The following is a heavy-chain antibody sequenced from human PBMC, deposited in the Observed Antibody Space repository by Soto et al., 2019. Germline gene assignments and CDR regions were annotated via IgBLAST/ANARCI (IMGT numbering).Heavy chain of an antibody. CDR3: ASSEGDERQGYYYYGMDV. CDR2: IYSGGST. Sequence: EVQLVESGGGLIQPGGSLRLSCAASGFTVSSNYMSWVRQAPGKGLEWVSVIYSGGSTYYADSVKGRFTISRDNSKNTXXLQMNSLRAEDTAVYYCASSEGDERQGYYYYGMDVWGQGTTVTVSS. V-gene: IGHV3-53*01. CDR1: GFTVSSNY. J-gene: IGHJ6*02. D-gene: IGHD3-16*01.